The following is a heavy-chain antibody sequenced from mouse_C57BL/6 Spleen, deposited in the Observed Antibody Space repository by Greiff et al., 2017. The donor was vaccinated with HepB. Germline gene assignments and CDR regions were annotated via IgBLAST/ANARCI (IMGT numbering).Heavy chain of an antibody. CDR2: INPNNGGT. J-gene: IGHJ3*01. D-gene: IGHD6-1*01. V-gene: IGHV1-22*01. CDR3: AREWPSVWFAY. CDR1: GYTFTDYN. Sequence: EVQLQQSGPELVKPGASVKMSCKASGYTFTDYNMHWVKQSHGKSLEWIGYINPNNGGTSYNQKFKGKATLTVNKSSSTAYMELRSLTSGDSAVYYCAREWPSVWFAYWGQGTLVTVSA.